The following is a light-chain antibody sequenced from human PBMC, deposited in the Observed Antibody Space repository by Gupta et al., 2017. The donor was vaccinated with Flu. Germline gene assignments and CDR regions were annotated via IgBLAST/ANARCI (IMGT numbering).Light chain of an antibody. CDR2: VESSGRY. J-gene: IGLJ2*01. CDR3: EAWETDTRI. V-gene: IGLV4-60*03. Sequence: QPVLTPSSSASASLGSSVELTCTLSSGHSRNNIAWHQQQPGKAPRYLMKVESSGRYSKGSGVPDRFSGSSSGTDRYLTISDLQSEDEADYFCEAWETDTRIFGGGTKLIVL. CDR1: SGHSRNN.